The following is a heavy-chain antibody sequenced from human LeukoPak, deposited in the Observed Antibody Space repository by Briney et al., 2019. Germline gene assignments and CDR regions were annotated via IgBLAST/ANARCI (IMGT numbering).Heavy chain of an antibody. Sequence: ASVKVSCKASGYTFTDYYMHWVRQAPGQGLEYMGWINPNSGDTNYAQNFQGRVTMTRDTSISTAYMELRRLTSDDTAVFYCVIFNYDRVWGQGTLVTVSS. CDR2: INPNSGDT. D-gene: IGHD3-22*01. J-gene: IGHJ4*02. CDR1: GYTFTDYY. V-gene: IGHV1-2*02. CDR3: VIFNYDRV.